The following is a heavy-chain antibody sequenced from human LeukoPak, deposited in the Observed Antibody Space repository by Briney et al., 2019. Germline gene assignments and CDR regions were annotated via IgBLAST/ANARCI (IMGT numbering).Heavy chain of an antibody. CDR3: ASDRQDCGGHCQSSGPYYGMDV. D-gene: IGHD2-21*02. V-gene: IGHV1-46*01. CDR1: GYTFTIYY. Sequence: ASAKVSCNASGYTFTIYYMHWVRLPHAQGLELMGIINPSGGRISYAQKSQGRVTMTRPTSTSTVYMELSSLRPEHTAVYYCASDRQDCGGHCQSSGPYYGMDVWGQGTTVTVSS. CDR2: INPSGGRI. J-gene: IGHJ6*02.